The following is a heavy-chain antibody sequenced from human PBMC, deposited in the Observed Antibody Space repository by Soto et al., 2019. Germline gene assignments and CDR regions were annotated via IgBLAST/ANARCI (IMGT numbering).Heavy chain of an antibody. CDR3: AKSYSRFRIVGAGFDAFDI. V-gene: IGHV3-30*18. Sequence: QVQLVESGGGVVQPGRSLRLSCAASGFTFSDYGMHWVRQAPGKGLEWVAVISFDGSTTHYADSVKGRFTISRGNSNNTLFLQMNSVRLEDTAVFYCAKSYSRFRIVGAGFDAFDIWGQGTMVAVSS. CDR2: ISFDGSTT. D-gene: IGHD1-26*01. CDR1: GFTFSDYG. J-gene: IGHJ3*02.